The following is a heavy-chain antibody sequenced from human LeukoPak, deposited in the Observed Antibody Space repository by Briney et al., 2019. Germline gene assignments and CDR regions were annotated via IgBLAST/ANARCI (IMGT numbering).Heavy chain of an antibody. Sequence: GGSLRLSCAASGFAFSTYWMHWVRQAPGKGLVWVSRIDSDGTRTTYADSVKGRFTISRDNAKNTLYLQMNSLRVEDTAVYYCARSPNCGGDCSWGQGALVTVSS. CDR1: GFAFSTYW. D-gene: IGHD2-21*02. J-gene: IGHJ5*02. CDR3: ARSPNCGGDCS. V-gene: IGHV3-74*01. CDR2: IDSDGTRT.